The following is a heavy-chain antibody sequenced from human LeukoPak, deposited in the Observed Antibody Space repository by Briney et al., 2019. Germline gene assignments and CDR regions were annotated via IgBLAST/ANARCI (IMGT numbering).Heavy chain of an antibody. CDR2: IIPIFGTA. CDR1: GGTFSSYA. Sequence: SVKVSCKASGGTFSSYAISWVRQAPGQELEWMGGIIPIFGTANYAQKLQGRVTITTDESTSTAYMELSSLRSEDTAVYYCARLDSSGWYGGDYWGQGTLVTVSS. J-gene: IGHJ4*02. CDR3: ARLDSSGWYGGDY. D-gene: IGHD6-19*01. V-gene: IGHV1-69*05.